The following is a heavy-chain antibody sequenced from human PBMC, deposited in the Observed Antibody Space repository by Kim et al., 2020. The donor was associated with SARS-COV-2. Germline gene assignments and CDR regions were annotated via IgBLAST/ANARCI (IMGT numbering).Heavy chain of an antibody. CDR3: AKGFAVGGAMPLEY. Sequence: GGSLRLSCAASGFTFSNYAMTWVRQAPGKGLEWVSSISPSGDSTYYADSVKGRFAISRDNSKNTLFLQMNSLRAEDTAVYYSAKGFAVGGAMPLEYGGQGTLVTVSS. CDR2: ISPSGDST. V-gene: IGHV3-23*01. D-gene: IGHD1-26*01. J-gene: IGHJ4*02. CDR1: GFTFSNYA.